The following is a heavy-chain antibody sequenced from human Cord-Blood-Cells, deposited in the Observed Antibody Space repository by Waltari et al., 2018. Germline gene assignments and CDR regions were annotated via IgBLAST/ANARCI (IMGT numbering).Heavy chain of an antibody. J-gene: IGHJ3*02. Sequence: QVQLVQSGAAVKKPGASVKVSCKASGSTFTGYYMHWVRQAPGQGLEWMGWINPNSGGTNYAQKFQGWVTMTRDTSISTAYMELSRLRSDDTAVYYCARASLTGDDAFDIWGQGTMVTVSS. D-gene: IGHD7-27*01. CDR2: INPNSGGT. CDR3: ARASLTGDDAFDI. CDR1: GSTFTGYY. V-gene: IGHV1-2*04.